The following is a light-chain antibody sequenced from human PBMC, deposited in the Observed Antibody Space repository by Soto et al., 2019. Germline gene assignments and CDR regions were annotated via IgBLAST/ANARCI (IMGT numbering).Light chain of an antibody. CDR1: QSVSRR. J-gene: IGKJ5*01. CDR2: GAS. CDR3: QQYGGSPIT. Sequence: LTLSPVAVSLSPGGRATLSCRASQSVSRRLAWYQQRPGQSPRLLISGASMRASGVPVRFIGSGSGTDFTLTITRLEPEDFAVYYCQQYGGSPITFGLGTRLEIK. V-gene: IGKV3-20*01.